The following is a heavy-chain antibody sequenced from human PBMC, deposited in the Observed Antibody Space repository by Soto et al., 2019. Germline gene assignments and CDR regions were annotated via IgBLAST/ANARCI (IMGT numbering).Heavy chain of an antibody. Sequence: SETLSLTCDVSGDSISTSSYYWGWIRQPPGKGLEWIASIYYSGAPYYNPSLQSRVTISVDTSNNRFSLTLISLTAADTAVYFWARLAYRRYLQTWGQGSLVTVS. V-gene: IGHV4-39*02. CDR3: ARLAYRRYLQT. CDR2: IYYSGAP. J-gene: IGHJ1*01. CDR1: GDSISTSSYY. D-gene: IGHD1-1*01.